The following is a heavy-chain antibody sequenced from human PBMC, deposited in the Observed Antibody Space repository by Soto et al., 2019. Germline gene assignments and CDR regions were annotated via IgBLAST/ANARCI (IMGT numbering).Heavy chain of an antibody. J-gene: IGHJ4*02. D-gene: IGHD1-26*01. CDR1: GGSISSYY. CDR3: ARRWGAAFDY. CDR2: IYYSGST. V-gene: IGHV4-59*08. Sequence: QVQLQESGPGLVKPSETLSLTCTVSGGSISSYYWSWIRQPPGKGLEWIGYIYYSGSTNYNPSLKSRVAVSVDTSDTQFSLKLSAVTAADTAVYYCARRWGAAFDYWGQGTLVTVSS.